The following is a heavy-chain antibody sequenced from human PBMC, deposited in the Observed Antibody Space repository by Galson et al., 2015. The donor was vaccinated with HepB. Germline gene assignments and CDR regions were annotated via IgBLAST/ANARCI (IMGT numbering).Heavy chain of an antibody. Sequence: SVKVSCKAFGYTFTNYGVSWVRQAPGRGLEWMGWISGSNRDTNTTQTFQGRVTLTADTSTNTAYMELRSLRSDDTAVYYCARERGTTPNAFDVWGQGTVVTVSS. CDR1: GYTFTNYG. J-gene: IGHJ3*01. V-gene: IGHV1-18*01. CDR3: ARERGTTPNAFDV. D-gene: IGHD3-16*01. CDR2: ISGSNRDT.